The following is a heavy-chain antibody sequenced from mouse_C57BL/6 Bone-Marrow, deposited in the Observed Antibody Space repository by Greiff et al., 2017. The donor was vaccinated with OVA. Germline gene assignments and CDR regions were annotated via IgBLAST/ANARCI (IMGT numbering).Heavy chain of an antibody. CDR3: ARDGIYGSRIFDY. D-gene: IGHD1-1*01. J-gene: IGHJ2*01. Sequence: VHLVESGAELARPGASVKLSCKASGYTFTSYGISWVKQRPGQGLEWIGEIYPRSGNTYYNEKFKGKATMTADKSSSTAYMELRSLTSEDSAVYCCARDGIYGSRIFDYWGQGTTLTVSS. CDR2: IYPRSGNT. V-gene: IGHV1-81*01. CDR1: GYTFTSYG.